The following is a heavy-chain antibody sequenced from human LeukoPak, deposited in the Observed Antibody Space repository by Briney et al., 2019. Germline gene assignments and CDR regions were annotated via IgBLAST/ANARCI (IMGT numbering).Heavy chain of an antibody. CDR1: GFTFSTYS. Sequence: GGSLRLSCVASGFTFSTYSMTWVRQAPGKGLEWVANIKDDGSEKYYVDSVKGRFTISRDDAKNSLYLQMNSLRAEDTAVYYCARARDSSWDYWGQGTLVTVSS. J-gene: IGHJ4*02. V-gene: IGHV3-7*03. D-gene: IGHD6-13*01. CDR2: IKDDGSEK. CDR3: ARARDSSWDY.